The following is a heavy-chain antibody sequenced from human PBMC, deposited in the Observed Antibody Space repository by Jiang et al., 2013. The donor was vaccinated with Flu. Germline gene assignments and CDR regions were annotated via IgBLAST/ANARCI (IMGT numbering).Heavy chain of an antibody. Sequence: SVKVSCKASGYIFTNYAINWVRQAPGQGLEWMGWINTNTGDPTYAQGFTGRFVFSLDASVSTPYLQISSLKAEDTAVYYCARDESGTHYRYWGQGTLVTVSS. CDR1: GYIFTNYA. CDR2: INTNTGDP. J-gene: IGHJ4*02. CDR3: ARDESGTHYRY. D-gene: IGHD3-3*01. V-gene: IGHV7-4-1*02.